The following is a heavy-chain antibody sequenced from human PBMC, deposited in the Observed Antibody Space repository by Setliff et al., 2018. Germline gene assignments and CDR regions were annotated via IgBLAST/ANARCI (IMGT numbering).Heavy chain of an antibody. D-gene: IGHD2-21*02. J-gene: IGHJ3*02. CDR3: ARTPVVVTLRNAFDI. CDR2: IYYSGST. V-gene: IGHV4-59*08. CDR1: GGSISSHY. Sequence: SETLSLTCTVSGGSISSHYWSWIRQPPGKGLEWIGYIYYSGSTNYNPSLKSRVTISVDTSKNQFSLKLSSVTAADTAVYYCARTPVVVTLRNAFDIWGQGTMVTVSS.